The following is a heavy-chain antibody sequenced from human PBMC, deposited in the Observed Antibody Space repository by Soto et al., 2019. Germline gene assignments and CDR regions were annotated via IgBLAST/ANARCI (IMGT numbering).Heavy chain of an antibody. D-gene: IGHD3-22*01. Sequence: ASVKVSCKASGFTFTNSAVQWVRQARGQRLEWIGWIVVGSGNTNYAQKFQERVTITRDMSTSTAYMELSSLRPEDTAVYYCVKGEYYYDGSAYYPFDYWGQGRMVTVSS. J-gene: IGHJ4*02. V-gene: IGHV1-58*01. CDR1: GFTFTNSA. CDR3: VKGEYYYDGSAYYPFDY. CDR2: IVVGSGNT.